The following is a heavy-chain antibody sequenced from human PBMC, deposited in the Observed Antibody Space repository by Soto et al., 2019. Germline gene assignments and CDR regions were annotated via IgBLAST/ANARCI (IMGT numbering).Heavy chain of an antibody. CDR2: IGTAGDT. Sequence: GGSLRLSCAASGFTFSSYDMHWVRQATGKGLEWVSAIGTAGDTYYPGSVKGRFTISRENAKNSLYLQMNSLRAGDTAVYYCARGLGSGGNFDYWGQGTLVTVSS. CDR1: GFTFSSYD. J-gene: IGHJ4*02. V-gene: IGHV3-13*04. D-gene: IGHD2-15*01. CDR3: ARGLGSGGNFDY.